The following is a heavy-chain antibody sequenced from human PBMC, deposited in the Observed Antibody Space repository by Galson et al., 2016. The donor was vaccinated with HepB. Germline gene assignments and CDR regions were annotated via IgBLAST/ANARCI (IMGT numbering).Heavy chain of an antibody. CDR2: IYHTGST. Sequence: TLSLTCSVSGDSVAGLFYWSWVRQLPGTGLEWIGYIYHTGSTYVNPSLNRRASISVDKSTNEVSLRLASVTDADTAVYFCARGDWYFDIWGRGTRVIVS. CDR3: ARGDWYFDI. J-gene: IGHJ2*01. V-gene: IGHV4-31*03. CDR1: GDSVAGLFY.